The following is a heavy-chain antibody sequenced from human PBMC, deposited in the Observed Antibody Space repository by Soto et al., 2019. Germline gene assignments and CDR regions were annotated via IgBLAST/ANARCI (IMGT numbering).Heavy chain of an antibody. J-gene: IGHJ5*02. Sequence: SETLSLTCTVSGGSISSGGYYWSWIRQHPGKGLEWIGYIYYSGSTYYNPSLKSRVTISVDTSKNQFSLKLSSVTAADTAVYYCARGDTAIDLNCFDPWGXGTLV. V-gene: IGHV4-31*03. CDR3: ARGDTAIDLNCFDP. CDR1: GGSISSGGYY. D-gene: IGHD5-18*01. CDR2: IYYSGST.